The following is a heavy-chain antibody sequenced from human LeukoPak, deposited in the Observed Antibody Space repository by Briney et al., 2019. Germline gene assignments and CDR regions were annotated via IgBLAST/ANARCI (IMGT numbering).Heavy chain of an antibody. CDR2: IDAYNGNT. CDR1: GYTFTSSG. CDR3: ARARSYYYMDV. Sequence: EASVKVSCKASGYTFTSSGISWVRQAPGQGLEWMGWIDAYNGNTNYAQKLQGRVTMTTDTSTTTAYMELRSLRLDDTAVYYCARARSYYYMDVWGKGTTVTVSS. J-gene: IGHJ6*03. V-gene: IGHV1-18*01.